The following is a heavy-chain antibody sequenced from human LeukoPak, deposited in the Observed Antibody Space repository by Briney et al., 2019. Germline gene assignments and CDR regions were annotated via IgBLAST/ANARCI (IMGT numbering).Heavy chain of an antibody. V-gene: IGHV3-43*02. J-gene: IGHJ3*02. CDR2: ISGDGGST. CDR3: AKVFGAGAYCGGDCFAAFDI. CDR1: GFTFDDYA. D-gene: IGHD2-21*02. Sequence: PGGSLRLSCAASGFTFDDYAMHWVRQAPGKGLKWVSLISGDGGSTYYADSVKGRFTISRDNSKNSLYLQMNSLRTEDTALYYCAKVFGAGAYCGGDCFAAFDIGGQGTMVTVSS.